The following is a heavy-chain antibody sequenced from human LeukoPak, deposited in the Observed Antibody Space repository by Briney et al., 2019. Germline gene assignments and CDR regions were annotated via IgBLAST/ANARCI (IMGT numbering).Heavy chain of an antibody. CDR2: NNHSGST. CDR3: ARGRGKWGIVVVSYFDY. CDR1: GGVFSGLY. Sequence: SETLSLTCAVYGGVFSGLYLGGVRPPPREGLGWVGGNNHSGSTNYNPSLKSRVTISVDTSKNQFSLKLSFVTAADTAVYYCARGRGKWGIVVVSYFDYWGQGTLVTVSS. J-gene: IGHJ4*02. V-gene: IGHV4-34*01. D-gene: IGHD3-22*01.